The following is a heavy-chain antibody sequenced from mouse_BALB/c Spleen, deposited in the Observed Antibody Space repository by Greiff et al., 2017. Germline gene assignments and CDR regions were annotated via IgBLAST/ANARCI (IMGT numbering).Heavy chain of an antibody. CDR2: INPSNGGT. CDR3: TRNYGSSYWAMDY. V-gene: IGHV1S81*02. J-gene: IGHJ4*01. Sequence: VQLQQSGAELVKPGASVKLSCKASGYTFTSYYMYWVKQRPGQGLEWIGEINPSNGGTNFNEKFKSKATLTVDKSSSTAYMQLSSLTSEDSAVYYCTRNYGSSYWAMDYWGQGTSVTVSS. D-gene: IGHD1-1*01. CDR1: GYTFTSYY.